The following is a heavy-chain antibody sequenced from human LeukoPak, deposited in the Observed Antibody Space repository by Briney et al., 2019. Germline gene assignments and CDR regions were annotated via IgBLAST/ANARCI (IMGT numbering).Heavy chain of an antibody. CDR2: IKQDGSEK. CDR3: ASDPAQYSGYDFGYFQH. V-gene: IGHV3-7*01. CDR1: GFTFSSYW. D-gene: IGHD5-12*01. Sequence: PGGSLRLSCAASGFTFSSYWMSWVRQAPGKGLEGVANIKQDGSEKYYVDSVKGRFTISRDNAKNSLYLQMNSLRAEDTAVYYCASDPAQYSGYDFGYFQHWGQGTLVTVSS. J-gene: IGHJ1*01.